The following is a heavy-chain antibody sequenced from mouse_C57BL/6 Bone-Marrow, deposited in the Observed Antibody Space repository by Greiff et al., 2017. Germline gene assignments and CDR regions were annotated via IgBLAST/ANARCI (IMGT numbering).Heavy chain of an antibody. V-gene: IGHV1-81*01. CDR2: IYPRSGNT. Sequence: QVQLQQSGAELARPGASVKLSCKAPGYTFTSYGISWVKQRTGQGLEWIGEIYPRSGNTYYNEKFKGKDTLTADKSSSTAYMELRSLTSEDSAVDFCATLYYGIYGGFAYWGQGTLVTVSA. J-gene: IGHJ3*01. D-gene: IGHD2-1*01. CDR1: GYTFTSYG. CDR3: ATLYYGIYGGFAY.